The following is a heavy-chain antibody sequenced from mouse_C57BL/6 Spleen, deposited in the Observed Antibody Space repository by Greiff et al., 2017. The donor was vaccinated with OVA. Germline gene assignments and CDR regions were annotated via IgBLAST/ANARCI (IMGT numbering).Heavy chain of an antibody. D-gene: IGHD1-1*01. CDR2: IHPNSGST. Sequence: QVQLQQPGAELVKPGASVKLSCKASGYTFTSYWMHWVKQRPGQGLEWIGMIHPNSGSTNYNEKFKSKATLTVDKSSSTAYMQLSSLTSEDSAVYYCAREKGSSYYHSMDYWGQGTSVTVSS. V-gene: IGHV1-64*01. CDR3: AREKGSSYYHSMDY. CDR1: GYTFTSYW. J-gene: IGHJ4*01.